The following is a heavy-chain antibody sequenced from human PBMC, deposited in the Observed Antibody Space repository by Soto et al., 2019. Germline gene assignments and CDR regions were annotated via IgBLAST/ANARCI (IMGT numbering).Heavy chain of an antibody. D-gene: IGHD2-21*02. CDR1: DEYISSSSYY. J-gene: IGHJ4*02. V-gene: IGHV4-39*01. CDR2: IYYSGRT. Sequence: SETLSLTCIVSDEYISSSSYYWGCIRQPPGKGLEWIGSIYYSGRTYYNPSFKSRITISIDTSKNQFSLKLSSVTATDTAVYYCARQRTTVVTQAYFDHWGQGALVTVSS. CDR3: ARQRTTVVTQAYFDH.